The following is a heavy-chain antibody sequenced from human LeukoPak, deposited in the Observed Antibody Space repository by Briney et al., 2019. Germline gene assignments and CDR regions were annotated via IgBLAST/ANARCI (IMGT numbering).Heavy chain of an antibody. V-gene: IGHV4-61*01. CDR2: IYYSGST. Sequence: SETLSLTCTVSGGSVSSGSYFWNWIRQPPGKGLEWIGYIYYSGSTNYNPSLTSRVAMSVDTSKNQFSLKLRSVSAADTAVYYCARGTRGYYDSSGYYGYWGQGTLVTVSS. CDR1: GGSVSSGSYF. D-gene: IGHD3-22*01. CDR3: ARGTRGYYDSSGYYGY. J-gene: IGHJ4*02.